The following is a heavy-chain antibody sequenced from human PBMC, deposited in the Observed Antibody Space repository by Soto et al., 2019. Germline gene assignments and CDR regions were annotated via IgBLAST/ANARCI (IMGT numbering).Heavy chain of an antibody. CDR3: AIAFVGYLRGAFDI. V-gene: IGHV3-23*01. CDR2: ISGAGDNT. Sequence: EVQLLEFGGDLVQPGGSLRVSCAASGFSSSSYAMNWVRQGPGKGREWVAGISGAGDNTHYADPVKGRFPVSRDSSKNTLYLQMDSLRVEDTAVYYCAIAFVGYLRGAFDIWGPGTMVSVSS. J-gene: IGHJ3*02. CDR1: GFSSSSYA. D-gene: IGHD5-12*01.